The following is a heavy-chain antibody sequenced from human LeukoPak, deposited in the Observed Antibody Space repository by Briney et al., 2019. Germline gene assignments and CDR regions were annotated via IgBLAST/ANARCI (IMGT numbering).Heavy chain of an antibody. CDR2: ISNGNT. CDR3: AREAGYCASVCLKSNWFDP. J-gene: IGHJ5*02. D-gene: IGHD2-15*01. Sequence: GGSLRLSCAASGFPFSNHAMSWVRQPPGKGLEWVAAISNGNTYYADSVRGRFAISRDDSKNMAYLQMNSLRDEDTALYYCAREAGYCASVCLKSNWFDPWGQGTQVTVSS. V-gene: IGHV3-23*01. CDR1: GFPFSNHA.